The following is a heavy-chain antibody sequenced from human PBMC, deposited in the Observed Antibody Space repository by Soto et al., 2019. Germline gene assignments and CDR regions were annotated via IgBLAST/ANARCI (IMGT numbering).Heavy chain of an antibody. V-gene: IGHV4-30-2*01. CDR2: IYHSGST. Sequence: SETLSLTCAVSGGSIISGGYSWSWIRQPPGKGLEWIGYIYHSGSTYYNPSLKSRVTISVDRSKNQFSLKLSSVTAADTAVYYCASSHAGAHITAAVHWGQGTLVTVSS. D-gene: IGHD6-13*01. J-gene: IGHJ4*02. CDR1: GGSIISGGYS. CDR3: ASSHAGAHITAAVH.